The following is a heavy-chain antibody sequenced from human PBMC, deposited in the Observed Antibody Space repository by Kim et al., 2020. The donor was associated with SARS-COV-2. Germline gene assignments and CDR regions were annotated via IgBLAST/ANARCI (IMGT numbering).Heavy chain of an antibody. V-gene: IGHV1-69*04. Sequence: SVKVSCKASGGTFSSYTISWVRQAPGQGLEWMGRIIPILGIANYAQKFQGRVTITADKSTSTAYMELSSLRSEDTAVYYCARDWGSSSWRVMAWFDPWGQGTLVTVSS. CDR2: IIPILGIA. CDR3: ARDWGSSSWRVMAWFDP. J-gene: IGHJ5*02. CDR1: GGTFSSYT. D-gene: IGHD6-13*01.